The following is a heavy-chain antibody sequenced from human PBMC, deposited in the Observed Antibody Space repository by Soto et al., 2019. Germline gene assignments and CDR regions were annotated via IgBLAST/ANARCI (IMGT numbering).Heavy chain of an antibody. Sequence: GASVKVSCKASGYTFPSYGISWVRQAPGQGLEWMGWISAYNGNTHYAEKFQGRVTMTIDTSTTTAYMELRSLRSDDTAVYYCARDRLAYYDSGPRWFDPWGQGTLVTVSS. CDR3: ARDRLAYYDSGPRWFDP. D-gene: IGHD3-16*01. V-gene: IGHV1-18*01. J-gene: IGHJ5*02. CDR1: GYTFPSYG. CDR2: ISAYNGNT.